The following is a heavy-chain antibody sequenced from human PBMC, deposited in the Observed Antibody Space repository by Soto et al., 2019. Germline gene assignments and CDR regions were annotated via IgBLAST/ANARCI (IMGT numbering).Heavy chain of an antibody. V-gene: IGHV3-21*01. CDR2: ISSSSSYI. CDR3: ARESVGSQWLTRNSRSFDY. J-gene: IGHJ4*02. D-gene: IGHD6-19*01. Sequence: GGSLRLSCAASGFTFSSYSMNWVRQAPGKGLEWVSSISSSSSYIYYADSVKGRFTISRDNAKNSLYLQMNSLRAEDTAVYYCARESVGSQWLTRNSRSFDYWGQGTLVTVSS. CDR1: GFTFSSYS.